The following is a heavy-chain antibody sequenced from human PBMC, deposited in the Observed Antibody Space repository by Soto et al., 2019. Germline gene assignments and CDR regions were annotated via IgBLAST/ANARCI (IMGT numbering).Heavy chain of an antibody. J-gene: IGHJ4*02. CDR3: ARAVAGAGGEYDY. Sequence: QVQVVQSGAEMKKPGSSVKVSCKTSGYTFTTYGIGWVRQAPGQGLEWMGWISGANGHTNYAQNVQGRVTVTTDTSTSTAYMELRSLRSDDTAVYYCARAVAGAGGEYDYWGQGTLVTVSS. CDR1: GYTFTTYG. CDR2: ISGANGHT. D-gene: IGHD6-13*01. V-gene: IGHV1-18*01.